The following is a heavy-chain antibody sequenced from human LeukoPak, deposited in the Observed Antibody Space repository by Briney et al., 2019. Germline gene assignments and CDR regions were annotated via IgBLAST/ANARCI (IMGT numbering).Heavy chain of an antibody. CDR1: GGSVYSYY. CDR3: ALSRGGYYDSSGPSWAFDI. V-gene: IGHV4-59*02. CDR2: IYYSGST. D-gene: IGHD3-22*01. J-gene: IGHJ3*02. Sequence: SETLSLTCTVSGGSVYSYYWNWIRQPPGKGLEWIGFIYYSGSTNYNPSVKSRVTISIDTSKNQFSLKLSSVTAADTAVYYCALSRGGYYDSSGPSWAFDIWGQGTMVTVSS.